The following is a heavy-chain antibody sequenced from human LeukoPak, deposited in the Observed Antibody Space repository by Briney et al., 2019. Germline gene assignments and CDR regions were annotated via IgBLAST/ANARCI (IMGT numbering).Heavy chain of an antibody. CDR1: GFTFSSYA. CDR3: ASTGYSSSEFDY. J-gene: IGHJ4*02. Sequence: GRSLRLSCAASGFTFSSYAMHWVRQAPGKGLEWVAVISYDGSNKYYADSVKGRFTISRDNSKNTLYLQMSSLRAEDTAVYYCASTGYSSSEFDYWGQGALVTVSS. D-gene: IGHD6-13*01. V-gene: IGHV3-30-3*01. CDR2: ISYDGSNK.